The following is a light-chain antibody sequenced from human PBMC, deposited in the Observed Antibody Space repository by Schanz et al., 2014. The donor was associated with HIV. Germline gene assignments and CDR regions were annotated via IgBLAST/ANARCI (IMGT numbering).Light chain of an antibody. CDR2: QAS. CDR3: QQYDRRSFT. V-gene: IGKV1-5*03. CDR1: QTISSE. J-gene: IGKJ2*01. Sequence: DIQMTQSPSTLSASVGDRVSMTCRSSQTISSELAWYQQKPGKAPNLLIYQASILESGIPSRFSGSGSGTEFTLTISSVQPXXXXXYYCQQYDRRSFTFGQGTKLEI.